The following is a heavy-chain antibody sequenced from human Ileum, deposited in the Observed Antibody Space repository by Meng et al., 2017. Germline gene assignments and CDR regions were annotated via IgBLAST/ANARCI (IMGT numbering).Heavy chain of an antibody. V-gene: IGHV6-1*01. J-gene: IGHJ4*02. CDR3: ASGSGSLDY. CDR2: TYYRSKWYS. CDR1: GGSVSSNIAA. D-gene: IGHD3-3*01. Sequence: QQSGPGLCKPAQTPPLPVAVSGGSVSSNIAAWNWIRQSPLRGLEWLGRTYYRSKWYSEYAVSVKSRISITPDTSKNQFSLQMNSVTPEDTAVYYCASGSGSLDYWGPGTLVTVSS.